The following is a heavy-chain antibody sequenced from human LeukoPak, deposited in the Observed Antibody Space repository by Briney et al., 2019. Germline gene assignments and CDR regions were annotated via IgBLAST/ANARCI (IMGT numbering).Heavy chain of an antibody. Sequence: VASVKVSCKASGGTFSSYAISWVRQAPGQGLEWMGRIIPIFGTANYAQKFQGRVTITTDESTSTAYMELSRLRSEDTAVYYCARDLYCGGDCYSWFDYWGQGTLVTVSS. D-gene: IGHD2-21*02. J-gene: IGHJ4*02. CDR1: GGTFSSYA. CDR3: ARDLYCGGDCYSWFDY. V-gene: IGHV1-69*05. CDR2: IIPIFGTA.